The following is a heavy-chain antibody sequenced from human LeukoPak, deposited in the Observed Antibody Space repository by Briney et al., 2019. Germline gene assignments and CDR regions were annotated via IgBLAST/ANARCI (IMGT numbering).Heavy chain of an antibody. Sequence: GGSLRLSCSAPGFTFSSYAMHWGRQAPGKGLEYVSAISSNGGSTYYADSVKGRFTISRDNSKNTLYLQMSSLRAEDTAVYYCVKATYYYGSGSYEIYYYGMDVWGQGTTVTVSS. CDR2: ISSNGGST. CDR1: GFTFSSYA. J-gene: IGHJ6*02. D-gene: IGHD3-10*01. CDR3: VKATYYYGSGSYEIYYYGMDV. V-gene: IGHV3-64D*06.